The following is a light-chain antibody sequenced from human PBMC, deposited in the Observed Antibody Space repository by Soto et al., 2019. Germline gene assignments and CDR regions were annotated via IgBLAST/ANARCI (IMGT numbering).Light chain of an antibody. CDR1: QSVTSSF. CDR2: GAS. Sequence: EIVLTQSPGTLSLSPGERATLSCRASQSVTSSFLAWYQQKPGQAPRLLIYGASSRATGILDRFSGSGSGTVFTLTISRLEPEDFAVYYCQQYGSSPWTVGQGTKVEIK. J-gene: IGKJ1*01. V-gene: IGKV3-20*01. CDR3: QQYGSSPWT.